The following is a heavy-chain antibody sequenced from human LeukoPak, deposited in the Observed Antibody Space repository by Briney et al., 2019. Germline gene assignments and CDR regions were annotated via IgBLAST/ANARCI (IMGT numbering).Heavy chain of an antibody. V-gene: IGHV3-9*01. CDR3: AKDITLGLQLFGEIGESNAMDV. CDR2: LSWNGGSI. Sequence: GRSLRLSCAASGFTFDDYAMHWVRQAPGKGLEWVSGLSWNGGSIGYADSVRGRFTISRDNAKNSLYLQMNSLRTEDTALYYCAKDITLGLQLFGEIGESNAMDVWGQGTTVTVSS. D-gene: IGHD3-10*01. J-gene: IGHJ6*02. CDR1: GFTFDDYA.